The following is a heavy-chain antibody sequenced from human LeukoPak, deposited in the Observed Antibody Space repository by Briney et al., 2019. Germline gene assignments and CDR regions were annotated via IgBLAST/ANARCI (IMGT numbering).Heavy chain of an antibody. V-gene: IGHV3-49*03. CDR2: IRSKAYGGTT. D-gene: IGHD2-21*02. Sequence: QPGGSLRLSCAASGLTFSNYAMSWFRQAPGKGLEWVGFIRSKAYGGTTEYAASVKGRFTISRDDSKSIAYLQMNSLKTEDTAVYYCARAPYCGGDCYSDYWGQGTLVTVSS. J-gene: IGHJ4*02. CDR3: ARAPYCGGDCYSDY. CDR1: GLTFSNYA.